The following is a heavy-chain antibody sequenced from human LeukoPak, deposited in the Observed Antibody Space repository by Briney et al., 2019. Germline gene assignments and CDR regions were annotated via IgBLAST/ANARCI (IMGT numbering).Heavy chain of an antibody. CDR3: ASSPGGYCSSTSCYTVPYYYYMDV. Sequence: GSSVKVSCKASGGTFSSYAISWVRQAPGQGLEWMGGIIPIFGTANYAQKFQGRVTITTDEPTSTAYMELSSLRSEDTAVYYCASSPGGYCSSTSCYTVPYYYYMDVWGKGTTVTVSS. CDR2: IIPIFGTA. V-gene: IGHV1-69*05. J-gene: IGHJ6*03. CDR1: GGTFSSYA. D-gene: IGHD2-2*02.